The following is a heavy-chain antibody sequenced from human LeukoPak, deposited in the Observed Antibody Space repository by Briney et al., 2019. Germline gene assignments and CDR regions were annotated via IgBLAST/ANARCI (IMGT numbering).Heavy chain of an antibody. D-gene: IGHD2-15*01. V-gene: IGHV3-30*02. CDR1: GFTFSTYG. CDR3: ARGLIVVVVAATLPYFDY. J-gene: IGHJ4*02. Sequence: GGSLRLSCAASGFTFSTYGMHWVRQAPGKGLEWVAFIRYDGRNKYYADSVKGRFTISRDNSKNTLCLQMNSLRAEDTAVYYCARGLIVVVVAATLPYFDYWGQGTLVTVSS. CDR2: IRYDGRNK.